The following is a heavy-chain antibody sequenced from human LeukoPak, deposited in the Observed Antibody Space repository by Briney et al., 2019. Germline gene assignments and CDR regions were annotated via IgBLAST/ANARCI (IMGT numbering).Heavy chain of an antibody. Sequence: GGSLRLSCAASGFTLSNYEMNWVRQAPGKGLEWVSYINRGSTDIQYADSVKGRFTISRDNAKNSLYLQMNSLRAEDAAVYYCANVPRSTVSYWGRGTLVTVSS. CDR2: INRGSTDI. J-gene: IGHJ4*02. V-gene: IGHV3-48*03. CDR1: GFTLSNYE. CDR3: ANVPRSTVSY. D-gene: IGHD2-2*01.